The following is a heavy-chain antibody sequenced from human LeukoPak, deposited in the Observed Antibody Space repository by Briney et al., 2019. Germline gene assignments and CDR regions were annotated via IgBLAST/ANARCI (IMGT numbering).Heavy chain of an antibody. J-gene: IGHJ1*01. CDR3: ATGYSSGWYFYFQH. D-gene: IGHD6-19*01. V-gene: IGHV3-7*01. Sequence: GGSLRLSCEASGLTFNKYWMTWVRQAPGKGLEWVANIRQDGSEKNYVDSVKGRFTISRDNAKNSLSLRMNSLSAEDTAVYYCATGYSSGWYFYFQHWGQGSLVSVSS. CDR1: GLTFNKYW. CDR2: IRQDGSEK.